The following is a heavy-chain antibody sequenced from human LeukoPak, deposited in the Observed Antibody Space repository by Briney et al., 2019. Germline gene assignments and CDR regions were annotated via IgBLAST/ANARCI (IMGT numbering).Heavy chain of an antibody. CDR2: IYYSGST. CDR1: GGSISNYY. Sequence: SETLSLTCTVSGGSISNYYWTWIRQPPGKGLEWIGDIYYSGSTNYNPSLKSRVTMSLDTSKNHFSLKLSSVTAADTGVYYCARRTTITANGAFDIWGQGTMVTVSS. V-gene: IGHV4-59*01. J-gene: IGHJ3*02. D-gene: IGHD5-18*01. CDR3: ARRTTITANGAFDI.